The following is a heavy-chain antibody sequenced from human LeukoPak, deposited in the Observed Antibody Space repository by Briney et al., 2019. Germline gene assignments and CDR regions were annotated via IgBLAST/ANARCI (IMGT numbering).Heavy chain of an antibody. CDR3: ARRRSYDYVWGSYRYYFDH. CDR2: IHPGGSDT. J-gene: IGHJ4*02. V-gene: IGHV5-51*01. D-gene: IGHD3-16*02. CDR1: GYSFTSYW. Sequence: GESLKISCKGSGYSFTSYWIGWVRQMPGKGLEWMGVIHPGGSDTRYSPSFQGQVTISADKSISTAYLQWSSLKASDTAMYYCARRRSYDYVWGSYRYYFDHWGQGTLVTVSS.